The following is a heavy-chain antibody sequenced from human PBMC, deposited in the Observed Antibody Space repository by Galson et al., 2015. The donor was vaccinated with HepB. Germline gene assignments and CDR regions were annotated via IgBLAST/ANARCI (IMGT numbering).Heavy chain of an antibody. J-gene: IGHJ6*02. V-gene: IGHV3-30*02. CDR3: AKPYDYYYYGMDV. CDR1: GFTFSSYG. CDR2: IRYDGSNK. Sequence: SLRLSCAASGFTFSSYGMHWVRQAPGKGLEWVAFIRYDGSNKYYADSVKGRFTISRDNSENTLYLQMNSLRAEDTAVYYCAKPYDYYYYGMDVWGQGTTVTGSS.